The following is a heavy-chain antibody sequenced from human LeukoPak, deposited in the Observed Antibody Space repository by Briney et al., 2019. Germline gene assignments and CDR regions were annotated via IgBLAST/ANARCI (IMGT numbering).Heavy chain of an antibody. V-gene: IGHV1-69*13. D-gene: IGHD2-2*01. J-gene: IGHJ6*03. CDR3: ARQVLPAAPLYYYYYYMDV. CDR1: GGTFSSYA. CDR2: IIPIFGTA. Sequence: GASVKVSCKASGGTFSSYAISWVRQAPGQGLEWMGGIIPIFGTANYAQKFQGRVTITADESTSTAYMELSSLRSEDTAVYYCARQVLPAAPLYYYYYYMDVWGKGTTVTVSS.